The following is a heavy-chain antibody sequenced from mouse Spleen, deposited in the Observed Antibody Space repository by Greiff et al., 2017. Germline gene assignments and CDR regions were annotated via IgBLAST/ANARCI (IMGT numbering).Heavy chain of an antibody. J-gene: IGHJ4*01. D-gene: IGHD2-10*02. CDR1: GFAFSRYW. V-gene: IGHV4-1*02. CDR3: ARPGVWKDYYAMDY. Sequence: EVQRVESGGGLVQPGGSLKLSCAASGFAFSRYWMSWVRQAPGKGLEWIGAINPDSSTINYTPSLKDKFIISRDNAKNTLYLQMSKVRSEDTALYYCARPGVWKDYYAMDYWGQGTSVTVSS. CDR2: INPDSSTI.